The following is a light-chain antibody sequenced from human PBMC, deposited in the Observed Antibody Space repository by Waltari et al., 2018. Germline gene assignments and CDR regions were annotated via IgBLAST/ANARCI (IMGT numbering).Light chain of an antibody. Sequence: SLSYRSDNGNSLAWYQQKPGQPPKLLIYWASTRESGVPDRFSASGSGTDFTLTISSLQAEDVAVYYCHQYHRFPVTFGQGTRLEIK. J-gene: IGKJ5*01. CDR3: HQYHRFPVT. V-gene: IGKV4-1*01. CDR1: SLSYRSDNGNS. CDR2: WAS.